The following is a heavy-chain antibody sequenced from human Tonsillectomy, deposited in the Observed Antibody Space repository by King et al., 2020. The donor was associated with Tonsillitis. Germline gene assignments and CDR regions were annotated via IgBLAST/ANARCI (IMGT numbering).Heavy chain of an antibody. J-gene: IGHJ3*02. D-gene: IGHD3-22*01. CDR1: GFTFSNYW. CDR3: ARENSNGIYDSSGYYPEAFDI. Sequence: VQLVESGGGLVQPGGSLRLSCAASGFTFSNYWMSWVRQAPGKGLEWVANINQDGSEKYYVDSVKGRFTISRDNAKNSLFLQMNSLRAEDTAVYYCARENSNGIYDSSGYYPEAFDIWGQGTMVTVSS. V-gene: IGHV3-7*01. CDR2: INQDGSEK.